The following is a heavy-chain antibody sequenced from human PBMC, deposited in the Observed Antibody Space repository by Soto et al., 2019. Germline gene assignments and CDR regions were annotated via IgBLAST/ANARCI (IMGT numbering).Heavy chain of an antibody. D-gene: IGHD2-2*01. CDR1: GYTFTSYD. J-gene: IGHJ3*02. CDR2: MNPNSGNT. V-gene: IGHV1-8*01. Sequence: ASVKVSCKASGYTFTSYDSNWVRQATGQGLEWMGWMNPNSGNTGYAQKFQSRVTMTRNTSISTAYMELSSLRSEDTAVYYCAGSLNIVVVPAAPPLDDAFDIWGQGTMVTVSS. CDR3: AGSLNIVVVPAAPPLDDAFDI.